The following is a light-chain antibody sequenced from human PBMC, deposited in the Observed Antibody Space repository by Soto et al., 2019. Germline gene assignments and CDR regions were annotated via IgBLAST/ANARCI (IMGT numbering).Light chain of an antibody. J-gene: IGKJ4*01. Sequence: ETVLTQPPGTLSLSPGERATLSGRASQSVSNNYLAWYQQKPGQAPRLLIYGASNRATGIPDRFSGSGSGTDFTLTISRLEPEDFAVYYCQQYNHWPLTFGGGPKVDI. CDR3: QQYNHWPLT. CDR2: GAS. CDR1: QSVSNNY. V-gene: IGKV3-20*01.